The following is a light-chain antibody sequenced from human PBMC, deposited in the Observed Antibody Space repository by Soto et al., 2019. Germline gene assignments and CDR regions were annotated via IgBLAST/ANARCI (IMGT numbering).Light chain of an antibody. CDR2: DAS. J-gene: IGKJ1*01. V-gene: IGKV1-5*01. CDR3: QQRP. Sequence: DIQMTQSPSTLSASVGDRFTITCRASQSISSWLAWYQQKPGKAPKLLIYDASSLESGVPSRFSGSGSGTEFTLPISSLQPDDFATYSCQQRPFAQRTK. CDR1: QSISSW.